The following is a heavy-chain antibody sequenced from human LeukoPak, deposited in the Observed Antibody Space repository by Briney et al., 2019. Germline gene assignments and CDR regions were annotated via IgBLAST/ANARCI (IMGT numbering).Heavy chain of an antibody. CDR2: ISTSGST. Sequence: SETLSLTCIVSGGSISNDYWNWIRQPAGEGLEWIGHISTSGSTNYNPSLKSRVTMSVDTSTHQLSLRLSSVTAADTAVYYCARGFFVRENPGSWFDPWGQGTLVTVSP. CDR3: ARGFFVRENPGSWFDP. V-gene: IGHV4-4*07. J-gene: IGHJ5*02. CDR1: GGSISNDY. D-gene: IGHD3-10*02.